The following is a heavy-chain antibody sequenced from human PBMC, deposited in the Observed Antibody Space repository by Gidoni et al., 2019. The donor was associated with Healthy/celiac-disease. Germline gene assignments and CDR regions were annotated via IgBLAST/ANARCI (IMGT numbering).Heavy chain of an antibody. CDR2: IKSKTDGGTT. CDR3: TTDPVRLDVYSNYVGY. J-gene: IGHJ4*02. D-gene: IGHD4-4*01. V-gene: IGHV3-15*01. Sequence: EVQLVESGGGLVKPGGSLRLSCAASGFTFSNAWMSWVRQAPGKGLEWVGRIKSKTDGGTTDYAAPVKGRFTISRDDSKNTLYLQMNSLKTEDTAVYYCTTDPVRLDVYSNYVGYWGQGTLVTVSS. CDR1: GFTFSNAW.